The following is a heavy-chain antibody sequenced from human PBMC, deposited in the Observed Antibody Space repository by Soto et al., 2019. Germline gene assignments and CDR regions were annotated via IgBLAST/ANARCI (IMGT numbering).Heavy chain of an antibody. CDR1: GGSVSSGDYY. Sequence: SETQSLTCTVSGGSVSSGDYYWSWIRQPPGKGLEWIGYIYYSGSTNYNPSLKSRVSISLDTSKNQFSLRLTSVTAADTAVYYCARIPVDTYMINWFDPWGQGTLVTVS. D-gene: IGHD5-18*01. CDR3: ARIPVDTYMINWFDP. J-gene: IGHJ5*02. CDR2: IYYSGST. V-gene: IGHV4-61*08.